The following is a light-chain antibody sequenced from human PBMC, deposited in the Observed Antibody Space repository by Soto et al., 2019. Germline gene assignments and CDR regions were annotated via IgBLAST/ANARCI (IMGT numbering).Light chain of an antibody. CDR3: QQYNSYST. V-gene: IGKV3D-15*01. CDR2: DAS. J-gene: IGKJ1*01. Sequence: EIVLTQSPATLSLSPGERATLSCRASQSVSTNLAWYQQKPGQAPRLLIYDASNRATGIPARFSGSGSGTEFSLTISSLQPDDFATYYCQQYNSYSTFGQGTKVDIK. CDR1: QSVSTN.